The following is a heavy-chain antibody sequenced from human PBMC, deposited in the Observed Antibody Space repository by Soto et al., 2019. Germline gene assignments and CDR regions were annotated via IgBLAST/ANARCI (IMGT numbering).Heavy chain of an antibody. CDR2: ISGGGRDT. V-gene: IGHV3-23*01. CDR1: GFTFRSYA. Sequence: EVHLLVSGRGLVQPGGSLRLSCAASGFTFRSYAMIWVRQAPGKGLEWVAGISGGGRDTYYSDSVRGLFTISRHNSKNTLYLEINSLRVEDSAVYFCAEDDSLECFFPLDAWGEGTLVTVSS. J-gene: IGHJ4*02. D-gene: IGHD3-3*01. CDR3: AEDDSLECFFPLDA.